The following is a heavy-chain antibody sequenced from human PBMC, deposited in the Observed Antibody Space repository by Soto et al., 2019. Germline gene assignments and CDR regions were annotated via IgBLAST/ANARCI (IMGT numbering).Heavy chain of an antibody. CDR3: ARISRYCSGGDCHA. Sequence: QAHLVESGGGVVQPGTSLRLSCAASGVSFNSYDMHWVRQAPGKGPEGVAIISYDGSNTYYSDSVRGRFTISRDNSKDTLYLQMHSLRSEDTAIYYCARISRYCSGGDCHAWGQGTQVTVSS. D-gene: IGHD2-15*01. V-gene: IGHV3-30*03. J-gene: IGHJ5*02. CDR1: GVSFNSYD. CDR2: ISYDGSNT.